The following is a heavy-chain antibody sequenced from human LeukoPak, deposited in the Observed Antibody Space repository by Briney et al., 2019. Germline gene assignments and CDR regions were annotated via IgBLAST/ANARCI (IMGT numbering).Heavy chain of an antibody. V-gene: IGHV4-38-2*01. CDR2: IYHSGST. J-gene: IGHJ1*01. Sequence: SETLSLTCAVSGYSISSGYYWGWIRQPPGKGLEWIGSIYHSGSTYYNPSLKSRVTISVDTSKNQFSLKLSSVTAADTAVYYCARHGVLPAAIVTEYFQHWGQGTLVTVSS. CDR3: ARHGVLPAAIVTEYFQH. D-gene: IGHD2-2*01. CDR1: GYSISSGYY.